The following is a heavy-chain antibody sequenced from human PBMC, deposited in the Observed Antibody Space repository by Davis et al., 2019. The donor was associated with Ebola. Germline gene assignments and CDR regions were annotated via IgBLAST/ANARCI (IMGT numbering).Heavy chain of an antibody. J-gene: IGHJ4*02. D-gene: IGHD2/OR15-2a*01. CDR2: ISSSSYYT. V-gene: IGHV3-11*03. CDR1: GFTFSDYY. CDR3: VKYFNYAFEW. Sequence: GESLKISCAASGFTFSDYYMSWIRQAPGKGLEWVSYISSSSYYTNYADSVKGRFTISRDNANNSLYLQMNSLRAEDTAVYFCVKYFNYAFEWWGRGALVTVSS.